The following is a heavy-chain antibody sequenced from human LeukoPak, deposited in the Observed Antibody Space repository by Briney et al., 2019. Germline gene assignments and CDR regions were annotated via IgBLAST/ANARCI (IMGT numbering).Heavy chain of an antibody. CDR2: FDPEDGET. CDR1: GYTLTELS. CDR3: ATDREVTGYYGMDV. V-gene: IGHV1-24*01. D-gene: IGHD1-20*01. Sequence: ASVKVSCKVSGYTLTELSMHWVRQAPGKGLEWMGGFDPEDGETVYAQKFQGRATMTEDTSTDTAYMELSSLRSEDTAVYYCATDREVTGYYGMDVWGQGTTVTVSS. J-gene: IGHJ6*02.